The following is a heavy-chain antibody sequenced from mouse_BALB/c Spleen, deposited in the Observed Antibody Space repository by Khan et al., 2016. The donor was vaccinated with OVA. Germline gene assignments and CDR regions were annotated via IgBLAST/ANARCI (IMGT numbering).Heavy chain of an antibody. V-gene: IGHV3-2*02. D-gene: IGHD1-1*02. CDR3: ARKRGNYFDY. J-gene: IGHJ2*01. CDR1: GYSITSDYA. Sequence: EVKLLESGPGLVKPSQSLSLTCTVTGYSITSDYAWNWIRQFPGNKLEWMAYIRYSGSTSYNPSLKSRISITRDTSKNQFFLQLNSVTTEDTAIYYCARKRGNYFDYWGQGTTLTVSS. CDR2: IRYSGST.